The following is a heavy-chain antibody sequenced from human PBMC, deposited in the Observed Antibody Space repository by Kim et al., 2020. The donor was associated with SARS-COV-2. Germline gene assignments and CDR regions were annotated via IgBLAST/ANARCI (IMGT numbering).Heavy chain of an antibody. D-gene: IGHD3-22*01. CDR2: IYYSGST. Sequence: SETLSLTCTVSGGSISSSSYYWGWIRQPPGKGLEWIGSIYYSGSTYYNPSLKSRVTISVDTSKNQFSLKLSSVTAADTAVYYCARDGVPYDSSGYYPNNWFDPWGQGTLVTVSS. CDR1: GGSISSSSYY. V-gene: IGHV4-39*07. CDR3: ARDGVPYDSSGYYPNNWFDP. J-gene: IGHJ5*02.